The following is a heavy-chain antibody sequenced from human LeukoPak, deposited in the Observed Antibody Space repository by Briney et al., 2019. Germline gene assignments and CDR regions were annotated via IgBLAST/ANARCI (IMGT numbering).Heavy chain of an antibody. V-gene: IGHV4-59*01. CDR3: AGEIALAGPKNWFDP. CDR1: GGSISSYD. D-gene: IGHD6-19*01. CDR2: IYYSGNT. Sequence: SETPSLTCTVSGGSISSYDWTWIRQPPGKGLEWIGYIYYSGNTNYDPSLKSQVSISVDTSKNQFSLKLSSVTAADTAVYYCAGEIALAGPKNWFDPWGQGTLVTVSS. J-gene: IGHJ5*02.